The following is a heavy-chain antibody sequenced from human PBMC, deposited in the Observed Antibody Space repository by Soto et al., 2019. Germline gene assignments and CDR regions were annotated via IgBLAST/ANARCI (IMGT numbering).Heavy chain of an antibody. V-gene: IGHV1-69*02. D-gene: IGHD2-15*01. CDR1: GGTFSSYT. J-gene: IGHJ6*03. CDR3: ASCVTGYCSGDLEIYYYYMDV. Sequence: SVKVSCKASGGTFSSYTISWGRQAPGQGLEWMGRIIPILSIANYAQKFQGSVTITADKSTSTAYMELSSLRSEDTAVYYCASCVTGYCSGDLEIYYYYMDVWGKGTTVTVSS. CDR2: IIPILSIA.